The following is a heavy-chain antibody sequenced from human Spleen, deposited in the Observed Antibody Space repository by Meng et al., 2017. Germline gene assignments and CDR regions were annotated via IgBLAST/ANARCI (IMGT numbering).Heavy chain of an antibody. CDR3: ARGSRSSHYYDSSGYYDY. V-gene: IGHV4-31*03. CDR1: GGSISSGGYY. J-gene: IGHJ4*02. Sequence: QVKLKESGPGLVKPSPTLSLTCTVSGGSISSGGYYWSWIRQHPGKGLEWIGYIYYSGSTYYNPSLKSRVTISVDTSKNQFSLKLSSVTAADTAVYYCARGSRSSHYYDSSGYYDYWGQGTLVTVSS. CDR2: IYYSGST. D-gene: IGHD3-22*01.